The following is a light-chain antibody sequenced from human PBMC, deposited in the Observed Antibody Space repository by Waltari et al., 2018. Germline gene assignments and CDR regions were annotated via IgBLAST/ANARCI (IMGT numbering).Light chain of an antibody. CDR3: DSKSSSSPHV. J-gene: IGLJ1*01. CDR2: DVS. V-gene: IGLV2-14*03. CDR1: SSDIGTYNY. Sequence: QSSLTQPASVSGSPGQSITVSCTGTSSDIGTYNYVSWYQQHPGKAPKLMIYDVSSRPSWVSNRFSCSKSGNTASLTISGLQAEDEADYYCDSKSSSSPHVFGTGTKVTVL.